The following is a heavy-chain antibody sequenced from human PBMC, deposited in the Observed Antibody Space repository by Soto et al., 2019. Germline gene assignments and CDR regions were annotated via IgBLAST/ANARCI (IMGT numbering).Heavy chain of an antibody. CDR1: GFTFSSYA. CDR3: ARDWGDY. V-gene: IGHV3-30-3*01. CDR2: ISYDGSNK. D-gene: IGHD3-16*01. J-gene: IGHJ4*02. Sequence: QVQLVESGGGVVQPGRSLRLSCAASGFTFSSYAMHWVRQAPGKGLEWVAVISYDGSNKYYADSVKGRFTISRDNSKNTLYLQMNSLRAEDTAVYYCARDWGDYWGQGTLVTVCS.